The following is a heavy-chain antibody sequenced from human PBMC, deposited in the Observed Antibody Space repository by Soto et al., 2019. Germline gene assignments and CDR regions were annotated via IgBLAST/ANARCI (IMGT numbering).Heavy chain of an antibody. Sequence: SETLSLTCTVSGGSISSYYWSWIRQPPGKGLEWIGYIYYSGSTNYNPSLKSRVTISVDTSKNQFSLKLSSVTAADTAVYYCARGTLEYYYGSGSYYTTPYYYMDVWGKGTTVTVSS. D-gene: IGHD3-10*01. CDR2: IYYSGST. CDR1: GGSISSYY. J-gene: IGHJ6*03. V-gene: IGHV4-59*01. CDR3: ARGTLEYYYGSGSYYTTPYYYMDV.